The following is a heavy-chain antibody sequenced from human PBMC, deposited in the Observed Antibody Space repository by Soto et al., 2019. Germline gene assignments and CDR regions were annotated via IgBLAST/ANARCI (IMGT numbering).Heavy chain of an antibody. Sequence: EVQLVESGGGLVQPGGSLRLSCAVSGFTFSDHYMDWVRQTPGKGLEWVGRSRDKGNSYTTGYAASVKGRFIISRDDSKNPLYLQRNSLKTDDTAVYYCAVLVVPSAINYFDYWGQGALVTVSS. D-gene: IGHD2-2*01. V-gene: IGHV3-72*01. CDR3: AVLVVPSAINYFDY. J-gene: IGHJ4*02. CDR2: SRDKGNSYTT. CDR1: GFTFSDHY.